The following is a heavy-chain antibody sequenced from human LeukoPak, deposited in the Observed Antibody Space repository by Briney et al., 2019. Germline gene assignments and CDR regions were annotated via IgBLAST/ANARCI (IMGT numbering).Heavy chain of an antibody. D-gene: IGHD1-26*01. Sequence: PSETLSLTCTVSGGSISSYYWSWIRQPPGKGLKWIGYIYYSGSTNYNPSLKSRVTISVDTSKNQFSLKLSSVTAADTAVYYCASLSSGSYNWFDPWGQGTLVTVSS. CDR2: IYYSGST. CDR3: ASLSSGSYNWFDP. J-gene: IGHJ5*02. CDR1: GGSISSYY. V-gene: IGHV4-59*01.